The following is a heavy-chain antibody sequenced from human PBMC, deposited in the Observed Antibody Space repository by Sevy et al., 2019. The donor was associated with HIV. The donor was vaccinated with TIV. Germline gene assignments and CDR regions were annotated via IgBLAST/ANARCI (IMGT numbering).Heavy chain of an antibody. CDR2: ISGSGGST. D-gene: IGHD2-2*03. J-gene: IGHJ4*02. CDR1: GFTFSSYA. CDR3: AKDPLGYCSSTSCYDY. V-gene: IGHV3-23*01. Sequence: GGSLRLSCAASGFTFSSYAMSWARQAPGKGLEWVSAISGSGGSTYYADSVKGRFTISRDNSKNTLYLQMNSLRAEDTAVYYCAKDPLGYCSSTSCYDYWGQGTLVTVSS.